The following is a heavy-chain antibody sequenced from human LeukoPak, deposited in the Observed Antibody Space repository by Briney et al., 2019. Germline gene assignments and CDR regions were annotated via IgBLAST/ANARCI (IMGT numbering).Heavy chain of an antibody. CDR1: GGSISSGDYY. D-gene: IGHD3-3*01. V-gene: IGHV4-61*08. CDR3: ARYLFWSGYYGYWYFDL. CDR2: IYHSGNT. J-gene: IGHJ2*01. Sequence: SETLSLTCTVSGGSISSGDYYWSWIRQPPGKGLEWIGYIYHSGNTNYNPSLKSRVTISVDTSKNQFSLKLSSVTAADTAVYYCARYLFWSGYYGYWYFDLWGRGTLVTVSS.